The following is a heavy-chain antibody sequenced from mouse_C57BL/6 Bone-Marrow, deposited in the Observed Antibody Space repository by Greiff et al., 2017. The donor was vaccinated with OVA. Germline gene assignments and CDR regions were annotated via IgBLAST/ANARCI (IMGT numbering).Heavy chain of an antibody. Sequence: EVKLVESGGGLVQPGGSLKLSCAASGFTFSDYYMYWVRQTPEKRLEWVAYISNGGGSTYYPDTVKGRFTIARDNAKNTLYLQMSRLKSEDTALYYCARLTGDYWGQGTSVTVSS. CDR3: ARLTGDY. J-gene: IGHJ4*01. CDR1: GFTFSDYY. D-gene: IGHD1-1*01. V-gene: IGHV5-12*01. CDR2: ISNGGGST.